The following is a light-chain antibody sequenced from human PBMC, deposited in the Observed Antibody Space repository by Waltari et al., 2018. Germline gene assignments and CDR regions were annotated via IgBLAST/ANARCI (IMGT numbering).Light chain of an antibody. CDR2: GVS. J-gene: IGKJ4*01. CDR3: QQYNNWPLT. CDR1: QSVTSSH. Sequence: EIVMTQSPATLSVSPGERATLSCRSSQSVTSSHLAWYQQKPGQPPRLLIYGVSTRSTGIPDRFSGSGSGTEFTLTISSLQSEDFAVYYCQQYNNWPLTFGGGTKVEIK. V-gene: IGKV3-15*01.